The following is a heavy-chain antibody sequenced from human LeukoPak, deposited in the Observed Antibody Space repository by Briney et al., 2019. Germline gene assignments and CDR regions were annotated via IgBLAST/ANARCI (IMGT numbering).Heavy chain of an antibody. CDR2: IQTSGYT. Sequence: SETLSLTCSVSGGSISSYYWSWIRQSAGKGLEWIGRIQTSGYTNYNPSLKSRVSMSVDTSKNQVSLNLTSMTAADTAMYYCARDFIHGWFRGKTCFNPWGQGTLVTVSS. D-gene: IGHD6-19*01. J-gene: IGHJ5*02. V-gene: IGHV4-4*07. CDR1: GGSISSYY. CDR3: ARDFIHGWFRGKTCFNP.